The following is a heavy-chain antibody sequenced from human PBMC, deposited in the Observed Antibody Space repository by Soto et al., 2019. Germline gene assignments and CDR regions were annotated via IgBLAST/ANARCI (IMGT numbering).Heavy chain of an antibody. Sequence: PSETLSLTCTVSGGSISSYYWSWIRQPPGKGLEWIGYIYYSGSTNYNPSLKSRVTISVDTSKNQFSLKLSSVTAADTAVYYCARYDDNSDYYEYWGQGTLVTVSS. CDR3: ARYDDNSDYYEY. J-gene: IGHJ4*02. CDR2: IYYSGST. D-gene: IGHD3-22*01. CDR1: GGSISSYY. V-gene: IGHV4-59*08.